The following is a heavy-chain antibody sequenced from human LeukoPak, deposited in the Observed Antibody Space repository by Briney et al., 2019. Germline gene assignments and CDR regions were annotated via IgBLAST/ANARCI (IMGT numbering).Heavy chain of an antibody. CDR1: GFTFNNYA. CDR3: AKDGAYCNGGSCPHY. Sequence: GGSLRLSCAASGFTFNNYAMSWFRQAPGKGLEWVSAISGSGGSTYYADSVKGRFTISRDNSKNTLYLQMNSLRAEDTAVYYCAKDGAYCNGGSCPHYWGQGTLVTVSS. J-gene: IGHJ4*02. V-gene: IGHV3-23*01. CDR2: ISGSGGST. D-gene: IGHD2-15*01.